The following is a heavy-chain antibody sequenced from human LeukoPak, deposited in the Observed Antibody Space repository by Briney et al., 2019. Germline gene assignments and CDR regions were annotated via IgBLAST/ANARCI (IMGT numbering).Heavy chain of an antibody. V-gene: IGHV3-7*01. J-gene: IGHJ4*02. Sequence: GGSLRLSCAPSGFTFSRYWMTWVRQPPGKGLEWVASLKDDGRQKYYLDSVKGRFSVSRDNAKNSVYLQMDSLRAEDTALYYCARDASRGFDTWGQGTLVTVSS. CDR2: LKDDGRQK. CDR1: GFTFSRYW. CDR3: ARDASRGFDT. D-gene: IGHD5-24*01.